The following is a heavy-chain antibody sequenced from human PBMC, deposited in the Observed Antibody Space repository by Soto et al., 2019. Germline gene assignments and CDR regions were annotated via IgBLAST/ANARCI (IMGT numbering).Heavy chain of an antibody. Sequence: SETLSLTCTVSGGSISSSSYYWGWIRQPPGKGLEWIGSIYYSGSTYYNPSLKSRVTISVDTSKNQFSLKLSSVTAADTAVYYCARGVSNYDFWSGYSYYFDYWGQGTLVTVSS. J-gene: IGHJ4*02. V-gene: IGHV4-39*01. CDR1: GGSISSSSYY. D-gene: IGHD3-3*01. CDR2: IYYSGST. CDR3: ARGVSNYDFWSGYSYYFDY.